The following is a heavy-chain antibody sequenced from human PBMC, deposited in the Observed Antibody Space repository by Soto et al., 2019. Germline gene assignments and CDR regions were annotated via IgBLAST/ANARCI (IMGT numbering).Heavy chain of an antibody. CDR3: ARSIGYCSSTSCTDYYYYGMDV. Sequence: GGSLRLSCAASGFTFSSYAMHWVRQAPGKGLEWVAVISYDGSNKYYADSVKGRFTISRDNSKNTLYLQMNSLRAEDTAVYYCARSIGYCSSTSCTDYYYYGMDVWGQGTTVTVS. CDR1: GFTFSSYA. D-gene: IGHD2-2*01. J-gene: IGHJ6*02. CDR2: ISYDGSNK. V-gene: IGHV3-30-3*01.